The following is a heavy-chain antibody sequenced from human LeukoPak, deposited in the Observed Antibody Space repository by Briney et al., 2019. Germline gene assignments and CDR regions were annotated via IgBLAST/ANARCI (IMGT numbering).Heavy chain of an antibody. CDR2: IYYSGGT. D-gene: IGHD3-16*01. V-gene: IGHV4-39*07. Sequence: SETLSLTCTVSGGSISSSSYYWGWIRQPPGKGLEWIGSIYYSGGTYYNPSLKSRVTISVDTSKNQFSLKLSSVTAADTAVYYCTRGAGWLIDYWGQGILVTVSS. CDR1: GGSISSSSYY. CDR3: TRGAGWLIDY. J-gene: IGHJ4*02.